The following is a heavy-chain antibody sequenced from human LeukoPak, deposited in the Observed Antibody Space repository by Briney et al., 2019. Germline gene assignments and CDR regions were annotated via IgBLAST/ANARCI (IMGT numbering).Heavy chain of an antibody. CDR1: CGSFSGYY. CDR2: INHSGST. CDR3: ARGRYDYVWGSYRNPLFDY. V-gene: IGHV4-34*01. Sequence: ETLSLTFAVYCGSFSGYYWSCIRQPPGKGLELIGEINHSGSTNYNPSLKSRVTISVDTSKNQFSLKLSSVTAADTAVYYCARGRYDYVWGSYRNPLFDYWGQGTLVTVSS. D-gene: IGHD3-16*02. J-gene: IGHJ4*02.